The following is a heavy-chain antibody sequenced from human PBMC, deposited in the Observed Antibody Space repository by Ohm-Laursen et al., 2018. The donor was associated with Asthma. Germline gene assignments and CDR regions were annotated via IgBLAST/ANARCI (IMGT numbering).Heavy chain of an antibody. CDR1: GFTFSNAW. Sequence: GSLRLSCTAPGFTFSNAWMSWVRQAPGKGLEWVGRIRSKAAGGTTDDAAPVKGRFSISRDDSKNTLYLQMSSLKTEDTAVYYCATEVLWFGENYGTDVWGQGTTVTVSS. V-gene: IGHV3-15*01. D-gene: IGHD3-10*01. J-gene: IGHJ6*02. CDR2: IRSKAAGGTT. CDR3: ATEVLWFGENYGTDV.